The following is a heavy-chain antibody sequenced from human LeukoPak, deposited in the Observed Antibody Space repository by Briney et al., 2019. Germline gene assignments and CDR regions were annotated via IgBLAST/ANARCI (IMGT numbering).Heavy chain of an antibody. Sequence: GGSLRLSCAASGFTFSSYSMNWVRQAPGKGLEWVSSISSSSSYIYYADSVKGRFTISRDNAKNSLYLQMNSLRAEDTAVYYCERSEDYDILTGYAADFDYWGQGTLVTVSS. CDR3: ERSEDYDILTGYAADFDY. CDR2: ISSSSSYI. J-gene: IGHJ4*02. D-gene: IGHD3-9*01. V-gene: IGHV3-21*01. CDR1: GFTFSSYS.